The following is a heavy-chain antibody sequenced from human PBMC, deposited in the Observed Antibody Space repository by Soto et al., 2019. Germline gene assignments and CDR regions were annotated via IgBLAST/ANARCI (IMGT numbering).Heavy chain of an antibody. CDR2: IDHSGYT. V-gene: IGHV4-34*01. Sequence: SETLSLTCAVYGGSFSGYYWNWVRQPPGKGLEWIGEIDHSGYTNYNPSLKSRVTISVDTSKNQFSLRLTSVTAADTAVYYCARVRDWFDPWGQGTLVTVSS. D-gene: IGHD3-3*01. J-gene: IGHJ5*02. CDR1: GGSFSGYY. CDR3: ARVRDWFDP.